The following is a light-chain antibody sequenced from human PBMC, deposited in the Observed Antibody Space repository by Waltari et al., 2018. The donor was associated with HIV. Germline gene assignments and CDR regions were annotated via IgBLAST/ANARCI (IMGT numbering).Light chain of an antibody. CDR3: ATWDDNLSGVL. V-gene: IGLV1-47*01. J-gene: IGLJ3*02. Sequence: QSVLTQPPSASGTPGQRVTISCSGSSSDIGSYSVYWFRQLPGTAPKLLIYRNNQRPSGGPDRCSGSKFGTSASLAISGLRSEDEADYYCATWDDNLSGVLFGGGTKLTVL. CDR1: SSDIGSYS. CDR2: RNN.